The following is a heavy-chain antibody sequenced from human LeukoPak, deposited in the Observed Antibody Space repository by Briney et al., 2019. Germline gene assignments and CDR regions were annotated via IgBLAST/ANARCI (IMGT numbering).Heavy chain of an antibody. CDR1: GYTFTSYD. Sequence: AASVKVSCKASGYTFTSYDINWVRQATGQGLEWMGWMNPNSGNTGYAQKFQGRVTITRNTSISTAYMELSSLRSEDTAVYYCARVLRDSTGYYHIAFDYWGQGTLVTVSS. CDR2: MNPNSGNT. D-gene: IGHD3-22*01. V-gene: IGHV1-8*03. CDR3: ARVLRDSTGYYHIAFDY. J-gene: IGHJ4*02.